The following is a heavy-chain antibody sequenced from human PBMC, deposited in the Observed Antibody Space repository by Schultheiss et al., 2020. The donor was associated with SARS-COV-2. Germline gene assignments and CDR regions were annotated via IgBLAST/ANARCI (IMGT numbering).Heavy chain of an antibody. V-gene: IGHV1-18*01. J-gene: IGHJ6*03. CDR2: ISAYNGNT. CDR3: ARTTYYDFWSGYYTYYYYMDV. D-gene: IGHD3-3*01. Sequence: GESLKISCKASGYTFTSYGISWVRQAPGQGLEWMGWISAYNGNTNYAQKLQGRVTMTTDISTSTAYMELRSLRSDDTAVYYCARTTYYDFWSGYYTYYYYMDVWGQGTTVTVSS. CDR1: GYTFTSYG.